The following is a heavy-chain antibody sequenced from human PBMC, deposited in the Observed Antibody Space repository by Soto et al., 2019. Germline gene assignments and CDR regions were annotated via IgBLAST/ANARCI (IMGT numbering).Heavy chain of an antibody. D-gene: IGHD3-3*01. J-gene: IGHJ4*02. CDR1: GFTFNTYS. V-gene: IGHV3-48*01. Sequence: GGSLRLSCAASGFTFNTYSMNWVRQAPGKGLEWVSYISKSSSTIYYADSVKGRFAISRDNAKNSLYLHMNSLRAEDTAVYYCARSYYDFWSTYYPFWGQGTLVTVSS. CDR2: ISKSSSTI. CDR3: ARSYYDFWSTYYPF.